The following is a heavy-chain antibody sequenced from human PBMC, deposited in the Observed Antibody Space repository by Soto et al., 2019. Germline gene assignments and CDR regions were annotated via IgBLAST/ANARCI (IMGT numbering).Heavy chain of an antibody. CDR1: GFSLSTSGMC. CDR3: ARSQTHAYYYYYMDV. Sequence: SGPTLVNPTQTLTLTCTFSGFSLSTSGMCVSWIRQPPGKALEWLARIDWDDDKYYSTSLKTRLTISKDTSKNQVVLTMTNMDPVDTVTYYCARSQTHAYYYYYMDVWGKGTTVTVSS. V-gene: IGHV2-70*11. CDR2: IDWDDDK. J-gene: IGHJ6*03.